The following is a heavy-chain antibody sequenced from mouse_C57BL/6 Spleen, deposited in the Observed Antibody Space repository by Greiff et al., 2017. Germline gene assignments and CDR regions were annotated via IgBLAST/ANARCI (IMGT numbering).Heavy chain of an antibody. J-gene: IGHJ3*01. CDR1: GYTFTDYN. Sequence: EVQLQQSGPELVKPGASVKMSCKASGYTFTDYNMHWVKQSPGKSLEWIGYINPNNGGTSYNQKFKGKATLTVNKSSSTAYMELRSLTAEDSAVYYCARYYGSSWFAYWGQGTLVTVSA. V-gene: IGHV1-22*01. CDR3: ARYYGSSWFAY. D-gene: IGHD1-1*01. CDR2: INPNNGGT.